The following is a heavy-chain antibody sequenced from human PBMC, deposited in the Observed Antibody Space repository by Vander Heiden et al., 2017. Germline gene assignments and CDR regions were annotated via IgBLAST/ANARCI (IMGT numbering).Heavy chain of an antibody. CDR1: AFPFSLYL. Sequence: EVQLVASGAGLVNLGGSLILSCAACAFPFSLYLMHWVRQAPGKGLEWVSSISSSSSYIYYADSVKGRFTISRDNAKNSLYLQMNSLRAEDTAVYYCARAKQQLVLDYFDYWGQGTRVTVSS. D-gene: IGHD6-13*01. J-gene: IGHJ4*02. CDR2: ISSSSSYI. V-gene: IGHV3-21*01. CDR3: ARAKQQLVLDYFDY.